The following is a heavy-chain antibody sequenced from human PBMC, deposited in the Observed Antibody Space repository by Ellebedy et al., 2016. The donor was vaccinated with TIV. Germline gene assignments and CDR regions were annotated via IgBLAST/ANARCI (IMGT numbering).Heavy chain of an antibody. CDR2: ISNTGSRT. J-gene: IGHJ4*02. D-gene: IGHD3-22*01. CDR1: GFTFSSYA. CDR3: AKGRGGGSDSSAPRYYFDY. Sequence: GESLKISCAASGFTFSSYAMSWVRQAPGKGLEWVSTISNTGSRTYYADSVEGRFIISRDNSKKTLYLQMNSLRAEGTAVYYCAKGRGGGSDSSAPRYYFDYWGLGTLVTVSS. V-gene: IGHV3-23*01.